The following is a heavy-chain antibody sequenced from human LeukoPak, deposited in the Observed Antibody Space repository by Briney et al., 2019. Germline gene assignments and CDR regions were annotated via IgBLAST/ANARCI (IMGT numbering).Heavy chain of an antibody. CDR3: ARDSDYGDYFFDY. D-gene: IGHD4-17*01. J-gene: IGHJ4*02. V-gene: IGHV3-64*01. CDR1: GFXFSTFA. CDR2: ISTNGGTT. Sequence: GGSLRLSCAASGFXFSTFAIHWVRQAPGKGLEYVSGISTNGGTTYYAKSVKGRFTTSRDNSKNTLFLQMGSLRTEDMAVYYCARDSDYGDYFFDYWGQGTLVAVSS.